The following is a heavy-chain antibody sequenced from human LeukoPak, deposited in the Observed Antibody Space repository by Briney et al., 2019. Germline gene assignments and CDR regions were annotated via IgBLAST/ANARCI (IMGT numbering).Heavy chain of an antibody. J-gene: IGHJ5*02. CDR1: GYTFTSYG. Sequence: ASVKVSCKASGYTFTSYGISWVRQAPGQGLEWMGWISAYNGNTNYAQKLQGRVTMTTDTSASTAYMELSSLRSEDTAVYYCARDIVVVPAAIRSYNWFDPWGQGTLVTVSS. CDR2: ISAYNGNT. V-gene: IGHV1-18*01. CDR3: ARDIVVVPAAIRSYNWFDP. D-gene: IGHD2-2*02.